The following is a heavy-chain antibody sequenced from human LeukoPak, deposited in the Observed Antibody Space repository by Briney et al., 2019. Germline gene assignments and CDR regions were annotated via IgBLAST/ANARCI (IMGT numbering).Heavy chain of an antibody. CDR2: IYSSGST. J-gene: IGHJ4*02. Sequence: SQTLSLTCTVSGTTITCGSYHWSWIPQPAGKGLEWIGRIYSSGSTNYNPSLEGRVTISLDTSKNQFSLKLSSVTAADTAVYYCARTRAYGGRPDYWGQGTLVTVSS. CDR1: GTTITCGSYH. CDR3: ARTRAYGGRPDY. V-gene: IGHV4-61*02. D-gene: IGHD4-23*01.